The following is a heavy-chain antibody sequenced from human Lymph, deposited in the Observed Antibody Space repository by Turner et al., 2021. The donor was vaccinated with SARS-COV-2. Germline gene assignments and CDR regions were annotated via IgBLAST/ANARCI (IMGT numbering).Heavy chain of an antibody. CDR2: IYPGDSDT. J-gene: IGHJ4*02. CDR1: GYSFTTYW. D-gene: IGHD3-3*01. V-gene: IGHV5-51*01. CDR3: ARREWGGSLGHIDY. Sequence: EVQLVQSGAEAKKTGEALKISCRPSGYSFTTYWICWVRQTPGKGLEWMGIIYPGDSDTRDSPSFQGQVTISADKSISTAYLQWSSLKASDTAMDYCARREWGGSLGHIDYWGQGTLVTVSS.